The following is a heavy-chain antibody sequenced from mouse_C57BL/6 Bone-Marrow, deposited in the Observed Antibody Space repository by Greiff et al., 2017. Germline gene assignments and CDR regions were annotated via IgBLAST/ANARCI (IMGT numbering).Heavy chain of an antibody. CDR2: IDPSDSYT. CDR3: AREGYYYGSTWFAY. D-gene: IGHD1-1*01. Sequence: QVQLQQPGAELVRPGTSVKLSCKASGYTFTSYWMHWVKQRPGQGLEWIGVIDPSDSYTNYNQKFKGKATLTVDTSSSTAYMQLRSLTSEDSAVYYCAREGYYYGSTWFAYWGQGTLVTVSA. J-gene: IGHJ3*01. CDR1: GYTFTSYW. V-gene: IGHV1-59*01.